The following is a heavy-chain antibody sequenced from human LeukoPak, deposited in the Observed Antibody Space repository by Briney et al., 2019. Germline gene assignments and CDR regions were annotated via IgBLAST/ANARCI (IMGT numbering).Heavy chain of an antibody. D-gene: IGHD1-26*01. CDR1: GFTFSSYN. J-gene: IGHJ4*02. CDR3: ARDLSVGAKPDLGFDY. CDR2: ISSSSTYI. Sequence: GGSLRLSCAASGFTFSSYNMNWVRQAPGKGLEWVSSISSSSTYIYYADSMKGRFTISRDNAKNSLYLQMNSLRAEDTAVYYCARDLSVGAKPDLGFDYWGQGSLVTVSS. V-gene: IGHV3-21*01.